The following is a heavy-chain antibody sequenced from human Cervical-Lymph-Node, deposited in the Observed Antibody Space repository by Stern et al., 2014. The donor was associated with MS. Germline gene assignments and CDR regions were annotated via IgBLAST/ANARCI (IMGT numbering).Heavy chain of an antibody. CDR3: AARANYYDSPGDWFDP. Sequence: QLVQSGPEVKKPGTSVKVSCKASGFTFTSSAVQWVRQARGQRLEWKGWIVVGSGNTNYAQKFQERVTIIRDMSTSTAYMELSSLRSEDTAVYYCAARANYYDSPGDWFDPWGQGTLVTVSS. V-gene: IGHV1-58*01. D-gene: IGHD3-22*01. CDR1: GFTFTSSA. J-gene: IGHJ5*02. CDR2: IVVGSGNT.